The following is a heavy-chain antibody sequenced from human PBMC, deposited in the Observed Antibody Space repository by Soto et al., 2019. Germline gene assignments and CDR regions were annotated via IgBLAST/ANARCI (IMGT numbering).Heavy chain of an antibody. J-gene: IGHJ3*01. CDR2: IYYSGKN. V-gene: IGHV4-31*03. Sequence: QVKLQESGPGLVKPSQTLSLTCTVSGVSISSGAYYWSWVRQHPGKGLEWIGYIYYSGKNSFSPSLKSRLSMSVDTSTNQFSLRLNSVTAADTAMYYCARARLRAVYAFDFWGQGTMVTFPS. CDR3: ARARLRAVYAFDF. CDR1: GVSISSGAYY. D-gene: IGHD2-21*02.